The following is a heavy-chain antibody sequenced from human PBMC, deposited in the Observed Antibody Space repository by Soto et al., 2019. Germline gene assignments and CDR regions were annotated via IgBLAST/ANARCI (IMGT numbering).Heavy chain of an antibody. CDR3: ARDLDYYDSSGYLKN. J-gene: IGHJ4*02. D-gene: IGHD3-22*01. CDR2: ISYDGSNK. Sequence: RRLSCAASGFTFSSYAMHWVRQAPGKGLEWVAVISYDGSNKYYADSVKGRFTISRDNSKNTLYLQMNSLRAEDTAVYYCARDLDYYDSSGYLKNWGQGTLVTVSS. CDR1: GFTFSSYA. V-gene: IGHV3-30-3*01.